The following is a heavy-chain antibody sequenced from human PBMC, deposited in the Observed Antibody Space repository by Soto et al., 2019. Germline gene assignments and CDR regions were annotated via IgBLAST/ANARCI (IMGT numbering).Heavy chain of an antibody. CDR1: GFTFSSCA. J-gene: IGHJ4*02. CDR3: ARDKRDLRFLEWSYYFDY. Sequence: QVQLVESGGGVVQPGRSLRLSCAASGFTFSSCAIHWVRQAPGKGLEWVALISYDGSNKYYADSVKGRFTISRDNSKNTLYLQMNSLRAEDTAVYYCARDKRDLRFLEWSYYFDYCGQGTLVTVSA. CDR2: ISYDGSNK. D-gene: IGHD3-3*01. V-gene: IGHV3-30-3*01.